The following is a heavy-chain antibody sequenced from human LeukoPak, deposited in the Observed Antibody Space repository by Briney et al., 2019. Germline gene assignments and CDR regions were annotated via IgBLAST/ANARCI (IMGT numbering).Heavy chain of an antibody. J-gene: IGHJ1*01. CDR1: GFTFSSYA. CDR2: ISGSGGST. D-gene: IGHD6-25*01. CDR3: ANLLTAGLPAEYFQH. V-gene: IGHV3-23*01. Sequence: GGSLRLSCAASGFTFSSYAMSWVRQAPGKGLEWVSAISGSGGSTYYADSVKGRFTISRDNSKNTLYLQMNSLRADDTAVYYCANLLTAGLPAEYFQHWGQGTLVTVSS.